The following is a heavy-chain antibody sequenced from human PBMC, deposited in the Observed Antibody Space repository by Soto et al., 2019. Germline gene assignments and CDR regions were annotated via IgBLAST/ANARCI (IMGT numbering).Heavy chain of an antibody. J-gene: IGHJ4*01. CDR1: GLTFSNYS. Sequence: GGTLRLSCTVYGLTFSNYSITWVRQAPGKGLEWVSTRSDSTDRTYYADSVKGRFTISRDISKNTLYLQVNTLRAEDTAVYYCGKEIASAYFPLDYWGPGTQVTVSS. V-gene: IGHV3-23*01. D-gene: IGHD6-25*01. CDR2: RSDSTDRT. CDR3: GKEIASAYFPLDY.